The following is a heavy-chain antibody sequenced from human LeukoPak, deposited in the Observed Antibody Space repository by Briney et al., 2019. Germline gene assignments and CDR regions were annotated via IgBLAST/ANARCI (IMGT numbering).Heavy chain of an antibody. J-gene: IGHJ4*02. V-gene: IGHV4-34*01. D-gene: IGHD5-24*01. Sequence: SETLSLTGAVYGGSFSGYYWSWIRQPPGKGLEWIGEINHSGSTNYNPSLKSRVTISVDTSKNQFSLKLSSVTAADTAVYYCARGRRWLQLGFDYWGQGTLVTVSS. CDR1: GGSFSGYY. CDR3: ARGRRWLQLGFDY. CDR2: INHSGST.